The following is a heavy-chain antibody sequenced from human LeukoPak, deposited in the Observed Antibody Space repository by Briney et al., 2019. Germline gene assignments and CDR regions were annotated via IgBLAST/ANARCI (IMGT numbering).Heavy chain of an antibody. CDR2: IIPIFGTA. Sequence: GASVRVSCKASGGTFSSYAISWVRQAPGQGLEWMGGIIPIFGTANYAQKFQGRVTITADESTSTAYMELSSLRSEDTAVYYCARVGYPMVRAFDYWGQGTLVTVSS. V-gene: IGHV1-69*13. D-gene: IGHD3-10*01. J-gene: IGHJ4*02. CDR3: ARVGYPMVRAFDY. CDR1: GGTFSSYA.